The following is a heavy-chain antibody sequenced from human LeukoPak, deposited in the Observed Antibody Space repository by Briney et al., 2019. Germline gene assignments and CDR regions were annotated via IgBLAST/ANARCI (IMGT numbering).Heavy chain of an antibody. CDR3: ARDIVDYDFWSGSPYDY. J-gene: IGHJ4*02. V-gene: IGHV1-18*01. Sequence: ASVKVSCKASGYTFTSYGISWMRQAPRQGLEWMGWISAYNGNTNYAQKLQGRVTMTTDTSTSTAYMELRSLRSDGTAVYYCARDIVDYDFWSGSPYDYWGQGTLVTVSS. CDR1: GYTFTSYG. CDR2: ISAYNGNT. D-gene: IGHD3-3*01.